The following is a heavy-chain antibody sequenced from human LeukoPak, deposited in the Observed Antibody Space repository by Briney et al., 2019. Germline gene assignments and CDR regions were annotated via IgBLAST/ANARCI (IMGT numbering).Heavy chain of an antibody. V-gene: IGHV1-8*01. CDR1: GYTFTSYD. J-gene: IGHJ6*03. CDR2: MNPNSGNT. D-gene: IGHD3-10*01. Sequence: ASVKVSCKAPGYTFTSYDINWVRQATGQGLEWMGWMNPNSGNTGYAQKFQGRVTMTRNTSISTAYMELSSLRSEDTAVYYCARAPYYGSTIYYYYMDVWGKGTTVTVSS. CDR3: ARAPYYGSTIYYYYMDV.